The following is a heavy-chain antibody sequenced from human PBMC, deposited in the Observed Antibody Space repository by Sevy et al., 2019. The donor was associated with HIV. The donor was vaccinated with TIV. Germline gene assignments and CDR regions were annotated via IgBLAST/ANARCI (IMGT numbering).Heavy chain of an antibody. Sequence: SQTLSLTCAISGDSVSSTTITWNWIRQSPSRGLEWLGRTYYRSKWSNDFAVSVIGRITINPDTSETHFSLQLNSATPADTAVDYCARAGSYNSGGTKKYSFDYWGQGILVTVSS. D-gene: IGHD6-19*01. CDR2: TYYRSKWSN. CDR3: ARAGSYNSGGTKKYSFDY. J-gene: IGHJ4*02. V-gene: IGHV6-1*01. CDR1: GDSVSSTTIT.